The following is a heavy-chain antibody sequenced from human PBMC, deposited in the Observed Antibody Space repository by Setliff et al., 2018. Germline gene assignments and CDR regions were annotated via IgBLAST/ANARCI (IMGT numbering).Heavy chain of an antibody. CDR2: INPRIGVT. V-gene: IGHV1-2*02. D-gene: IGHD3-10*01. Sequence: ASVKVSCKASGYTFTGHYIHWVRQAPGQGLEWLGWINPRIGVTNYARKFQGRVTMTRGTSITTVYMDLGRLRSDDTAVYYCARGTDYHGSGSYWAKDVWGKGTTVTVSS. J-gene: IGHJ6*04. CDR1: GYTFTGHY. CDR3: ARGTDYHGSGSYWAKDV.